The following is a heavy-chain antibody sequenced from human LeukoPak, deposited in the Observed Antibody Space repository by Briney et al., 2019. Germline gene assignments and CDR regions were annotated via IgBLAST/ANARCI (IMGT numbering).Heavy chain of an antibody. Sequence: GGSLRLSCAASGFTFSSYEMNWVRQAPGKGLEWVSYISSSGSTIYYADSVKGRFTISRDNAKNSLYLQMNSLRAEDTAVYYCARVDDYVWGNYRPGFDYWGQGTLVTVSS. CDR1: GFTFSSYE. CDR2: ISSSGSTI. CDR3: ARVDDYVWGNYRPGFDY. V-gene: IGHV3-48*03. D-gene: IGHD3-16*02. J-gene: IGHJ4*02.